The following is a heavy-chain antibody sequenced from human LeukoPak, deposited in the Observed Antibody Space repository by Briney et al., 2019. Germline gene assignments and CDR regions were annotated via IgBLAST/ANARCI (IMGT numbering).Heavy chain of an antibody. J-gene: IGHJ3*02. V-gene: IGHV4-59*01. CDR1: GGSISSYY. CDR3: ARAGRRYCSGGSCYSSHAFDI. D-gene: IGHD2-15*01. Sequence: SETLSLTCTVSGGSISSYYWSWIRQPPGKGLEWIGYIYYSGSTNYNPSLKSRVTISVDTSKNQFSLKLRSVTAADTAVYYCARAGRRYCSGGSCYSSHAFDIWGQGTMATVSS. CDR2: IYYSGST.